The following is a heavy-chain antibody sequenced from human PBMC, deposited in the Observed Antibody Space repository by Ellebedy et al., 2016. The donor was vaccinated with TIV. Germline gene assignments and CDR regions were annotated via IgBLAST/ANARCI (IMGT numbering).Heavy chain of an antibody. CDR1: GFTFSTYW. V-gene: IGHV3-7*01. Sequence: GESLKISCAASGFTFSTYWMSWVRQAPGKGLEWVANIKYDGSEKYYVKSVKGRFTISRDNAKNSLYLQMDSLRAEDTAVYYCAREGAGAYGMDVWGQGTTVTVSS. CDR3: AREGAGAYGMDV. D-gene: IGHD1-26*01. J-gene: IGHJ6*02. CDR2: IKYDGSEK.